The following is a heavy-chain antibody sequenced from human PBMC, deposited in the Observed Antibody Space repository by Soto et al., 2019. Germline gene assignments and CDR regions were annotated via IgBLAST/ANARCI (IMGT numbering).Heavy chain of an antibody. V-gene: IGHV3-64*02. CDR2: ISSNGDST. Sequence: GGSLRLSCAASGITFSSYAMHWVRQAPGQGLQSISAISSNGDSTYYADSVKGRFTISRDNSKNTLYLQMGRLRAEDMAVYYCVREGPDNTFDDWGQGTLVTVSS. CDR3: VREGPDNTFDD. J-gene: IGHJ4*02. CDR1: GITFSSYA.